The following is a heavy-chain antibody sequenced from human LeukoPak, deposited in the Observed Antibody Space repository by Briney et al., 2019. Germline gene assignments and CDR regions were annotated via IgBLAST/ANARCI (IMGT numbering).Heavy chain of an antibody. D-gene: IGHD2-21*02. CDR1: GGSISSSSYY. J-gene: IGHJ3*02. CDR2: IYYSGST. V-gene: IGHV4-39*07. CDR3: ARDRGDRGAFDI. Sequence: ASETLSLTCTVSGGSISSSSYYWGWIRQPPGKGLEWIGSIYYSGSTYYNPSLKSRVTISVDTSKNQFSLKLSSVTAADTAVYYCARDRGDRGAFDIWGQGTMVTVSS.